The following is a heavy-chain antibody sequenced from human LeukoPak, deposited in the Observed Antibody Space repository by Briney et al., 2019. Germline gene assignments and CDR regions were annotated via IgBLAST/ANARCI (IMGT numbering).Heavy chain of an antibody. CDR3: ARHRDYYDT. J-gene: IGHJ4*01. Sequence: SETLSLTCTVSGSSINNNFWTWIRQPPGKGLEWIGYIYSSGSANYNPSLKSRVIISGGTSMNQISLRLTSVTAADTAMYFCARHRDYYDTWGHGTLVTVSS. CDR2: IYSSGSA. D-gene: IGHD3-22*01. CDR1: GSSINNNF. V-gene: IGHV4-59*08.